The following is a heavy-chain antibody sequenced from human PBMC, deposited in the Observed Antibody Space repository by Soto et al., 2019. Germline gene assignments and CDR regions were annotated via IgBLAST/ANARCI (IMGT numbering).Heavy chain of an antibody. V-gene: IGHV4-34*01. CDR3: ARGRRGGSYYAEPGFDY. J-gene: IGHJ4*02. CDR1: GGSFSGYY. D-gene: IGHD1-26*01. Sequence: QVQLQQWGAGLLKPSETLSLTCAVYGGSFSGYYWSWIRQPPGKGLEWIGEINHSGSTNYNPSLKRRVTISVDTSKNQFSLKLSSVTAADTAVYYCARGRRGGSYYAEPGFDYWGQGTLVTVSS. CDR2: INHSGST.